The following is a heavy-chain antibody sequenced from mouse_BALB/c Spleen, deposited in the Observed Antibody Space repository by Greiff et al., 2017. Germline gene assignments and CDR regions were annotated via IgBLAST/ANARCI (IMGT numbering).Heavy chain of an antibody. D-gene: IGHD1-2*01. CDR2: ISSGGSYT. CDR1: GFTFSSYG. Sequence: EVQRVESGGDLVKPGGSLKLSCAASGFTFSSYGMSWVRQTPDKRLEWVATISSGGSYTYYPDSVKGRFTISRDNAKNTLYLQMSSLKSEDTAMYYCARQNYYGYDRFYAMDYWGQGTSVTVSS. J-gene: IGHJ4*01. V-gene: IGHV5-6*01. CDR3: ARQNYYGYDRFYAMDY.